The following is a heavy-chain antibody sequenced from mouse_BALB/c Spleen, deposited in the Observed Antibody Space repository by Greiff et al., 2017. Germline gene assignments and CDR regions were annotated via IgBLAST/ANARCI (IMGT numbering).Heavy chain of an antibody. CDR1: GYTFTSYW. J-gene: IGHJ2*01. CDR3: TREVRGYFDY. V-gene: IGHV1-69*02. CDR2: IYPSDSYT. Sequence: QVQLKQPGAELVRPGASVKLSCKASGYTFTSYWINWVKQRPGQGLEWIGNIYPSDSYTNYNQKFKDKATLTVDKSSSTAYMQLSSPTSEDSAVYYCTREVRGYFDYWGQGTTLTVSS. D-gene: IGHD2-14*01.